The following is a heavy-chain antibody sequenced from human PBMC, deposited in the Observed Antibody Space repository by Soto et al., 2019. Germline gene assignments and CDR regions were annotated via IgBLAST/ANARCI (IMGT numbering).Heavy chain of an antibody. D-gene: IGHD1-7*01. J-gene: IGHJ6*02. V-gene: IGHV3-53*05. CDR2: IYSGGST. Sequence: GGSLRLSCAASGFTVSSNYMSWVRQAPGKGLEWVSVIYSGGSTYYADSVKGRFTISRDNSKNTLYLQINSLRAEDAAVYYCAKDRLELLYYYYGMDVWGQGTKVTVSS. CDR3: AKDRLELLYYYYGMDV. CDR1: GFTVSSNY.